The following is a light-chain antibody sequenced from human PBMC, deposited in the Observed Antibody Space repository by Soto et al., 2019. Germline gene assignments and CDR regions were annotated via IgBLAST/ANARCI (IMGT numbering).Light chain of an antibody. Sequence: QSVLTQPPSVSAAPGQKVTISCSGSSSNIGNSYVSWYQQLPGTAPKLLIYDNNKRPSGIPDRFSGSKSGTSATLGINGLQTGDEADYYCGTWDSSLSAVVFGTGTKVTVL. V-gene: IGLV1-51*01. CDR2: DNN. J-gene: IGLJ1*01. CDR1: SSNIGNSY. CDR3: GTWDSSLSAVV.